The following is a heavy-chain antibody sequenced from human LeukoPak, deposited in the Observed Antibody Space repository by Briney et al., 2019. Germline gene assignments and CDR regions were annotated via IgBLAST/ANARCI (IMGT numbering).Heavy chain of an antibody. CDR3: AKGEDYYDSSIFDY. CDR1: GFTFDDYA. V-gene: IGHV3-43*02. J-gene: IGHJ4*02. D-gene: IGHD3-22*01. CDR2: ISGDGGST. Sequence: GGSLRLSCAASGFTFDDYAMHWVRQAPGKGLEWVSLISGDGGSTYYADSVKGRFTISRDNSKNSLYLQMNNLRTEDTALYYCAKGEDYYDSSIFDYWGQGTLVTVSS.